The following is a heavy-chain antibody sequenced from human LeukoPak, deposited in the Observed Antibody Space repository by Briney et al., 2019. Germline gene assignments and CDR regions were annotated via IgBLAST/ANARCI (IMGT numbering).Heavy chain of an antibody. CDR3: AKDPTVTTVYFDY. D-gene: IGHD4-11*01. Sequence: PGGSLRLSCAASGFTFSSYGMHWVRQAPGKGLEWVAFIRYDGSNKYYADSVKGRFTISRDNSKNTLYLQMNSLRAEDTAVYYCAKDPTVTTVYFDYWGQGTLVTVSS. V-gene: IGHV3-30*02. CDR2: IRYDGSNK. J-gene: IGHJ4*02. CDR1: GFTFSSYG.